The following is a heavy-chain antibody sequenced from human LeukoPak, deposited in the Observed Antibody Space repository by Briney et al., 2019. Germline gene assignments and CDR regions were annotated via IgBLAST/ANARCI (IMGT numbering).Heavy chain of an antibody. V-gene: IGHV1-46*01. CDR1: GYTFTNYY. CDR2: INPSSGST. Sequence: ASVKVSCKSSGYTFTNYYIHWVRQAPGQGLEWMGIINPSSGSTTYAQKFQGRVTMTGDTSTSTVYLELSSLRSEDAAVYYCARAYSGSSYPYWGQGTLVTVSS. CDR3: ARAYSGSSYPY. J-gene: IGHJ4*02. D-gene: IGHD6-6*01.